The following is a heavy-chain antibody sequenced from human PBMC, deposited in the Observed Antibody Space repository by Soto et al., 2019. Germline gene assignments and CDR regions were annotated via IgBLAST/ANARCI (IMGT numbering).Heavy chain of an antibody. J-gene: IGHJ5*01. CDR3: ARELGYCNESCFNWFDS. CDR1: GYSFTTHA. D-gene: IGHD2-2*03. V-gene: IGHV1-3*01. Sequence: QVQLVQSGAEVKKPGASVKVSCKASGYSFTTHAMHWVRQAPGQRLEWMGWINGGNGNTKYSQRFQGRVTFIRDTSASSVYMELSSLRSEVSVVYYCARELGYCNESCFNWFDSWGQGTLVTVSS. CDR2: INGGNGNT.